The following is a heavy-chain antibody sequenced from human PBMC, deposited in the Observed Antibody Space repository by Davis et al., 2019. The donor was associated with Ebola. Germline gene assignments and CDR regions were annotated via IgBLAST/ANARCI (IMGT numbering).Heavy chain of an antibody. CDR2: ITPSDTST. V-gene: IGHV1-46*01. CDR1: GGTFSTYA. D-gene: IGHD3-16*01. Sequence: ASVRVSCKASGGTFSTYAINWVRQAPGQGLEWMGKITPSDTSTNYVQKFQGRLTMTRDTSTSTVYMELSSLGSEDTAVYYCVRDAYGPDYWGQGTLVTVSS. CDR3: VRDAYGPDY. J-gene: IGHJ4*02.